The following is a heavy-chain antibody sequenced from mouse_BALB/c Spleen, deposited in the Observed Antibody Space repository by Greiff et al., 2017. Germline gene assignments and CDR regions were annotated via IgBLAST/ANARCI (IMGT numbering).Heavy chain of an antibody. V-gene: IGHV14-1*02. CDR2: IDPENGNT. CDR1: GFNIKDYY. J-gene: IGHJ2*01. CDR3: ARSGVRRSFDY. D-gene: IGHD2-14*01. Sequence: DVKLQESGAELVRPGALVKLSCKASGFNIKDYYMHWVKQRPEQGLEWIGWIDPENGNTIYDPKFQGKASITADTSSNTAYLQLSSLTSEDTAVYYCARSGVRRSFDYWGQGTTLTVSS.